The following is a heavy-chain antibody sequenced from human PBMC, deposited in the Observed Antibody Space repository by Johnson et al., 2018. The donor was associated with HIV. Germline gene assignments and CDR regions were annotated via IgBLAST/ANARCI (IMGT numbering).Heavy chain of an antibody. J-gene: IGHJ3*02. V-gene: IGHV3-11*01. CDR1: GFTFSDHY. CDR3: ARHSTSSTMGAFDI. CDR2: ISSSGSTI. D-gene: IGHD6-6*01. Sequence: QVQLVESGGGLVKPGGSLRLSCVGSGFTFSDHYMSWVRQAPGNGLEWVSFISSSGSTIYYSDSVQGRFTISRDNAKNSLYLQMNSLRAEDTAVYYCARHSTSSTMGAFDIWGQGTMVTVSS.